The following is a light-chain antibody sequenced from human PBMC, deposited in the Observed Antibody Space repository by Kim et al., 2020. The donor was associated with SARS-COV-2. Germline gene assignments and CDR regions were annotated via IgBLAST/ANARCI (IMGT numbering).Light chain of an antibody. CDR3: HQSSGLPHT. J-gene: IGKJ2*01. V-gene: IGKV6-21*01. Sequence: SVTPTEKVTITCRASQSIGSSLHWYQQKPDQSPKLLIKYASQSFSGVPSRFSGSGSGKDFTLTISSLEAEDAATYYCHQSSGLPHTFGQGTKLEI. CDR1: QSIGSS. CDR2: YAS.